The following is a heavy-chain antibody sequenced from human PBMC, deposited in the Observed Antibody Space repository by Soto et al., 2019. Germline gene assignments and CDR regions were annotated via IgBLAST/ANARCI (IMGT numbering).Heavy chain of an antibody. CDR2: ISGSGGST. Sequence: HPGGSLRLSCAASGFTFSSYAMSWVRQAPGKGLEWVSAISGSGGSTYYADSVKGRFTISRDNSKNTLYLQMNSLRAEDTAVYYYAKPTLTGHNPLDYWGQGTLVTVSS. D-gene: IGHD3-9*01. J-gene: IGHJ4*02. CDR3: AKPTLTGHNPLDY. CDR1: GFTFSSYA. V-gene: IGHV3-23*01.